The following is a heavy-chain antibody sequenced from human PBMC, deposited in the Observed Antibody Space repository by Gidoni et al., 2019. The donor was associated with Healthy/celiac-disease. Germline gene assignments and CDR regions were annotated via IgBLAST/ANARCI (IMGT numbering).Heavy chain of an antibody. V-gene: IGHV4-34*01. J-gene: IGHJ6*03. Sequence: QVQLQQWGAGLLKPSETRSLTRAVDGGSFSGYYWSWIRQPPGKGLEWIGEINHSGSTNYNPSLKSRGTISVDTSKNQFSLKLSSVTAADTAVYYCARAYVVGATWAYYMDVWGKGTTVTVSS. CDR1: GGSFSGYY. CDR3: ARAYVVGATWAYYMDV. CDR2: INHSGST. D-gene: IGHD1-26*01.